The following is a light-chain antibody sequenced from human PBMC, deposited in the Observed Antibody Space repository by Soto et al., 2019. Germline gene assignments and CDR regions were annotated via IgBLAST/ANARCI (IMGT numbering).Light chain of an antibody. CDR2: AAS. CDR3: QIYNSALWT. CDR1: QGINTY. Sequence: DIQMTQSPSSLSASVGDRVTITCRASQGINTYLAWYQQKPGKVPKLLIYAASTLQSGVPSRFSGSGSGTDFTLTISSLQPEDVATYYCQIYNSALWTFGQGTKVEIK. V-gene: IGKV1-27*01. J-gene: IGKJ1*01.